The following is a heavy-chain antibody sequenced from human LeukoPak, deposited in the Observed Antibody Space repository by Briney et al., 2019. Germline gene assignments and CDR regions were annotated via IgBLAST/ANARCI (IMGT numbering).Heavy chain of an antibody. J-gene: IGHJ4*02. D-gene: IGHD3-9*01. CDR3: ARDSSAEYYDILTGYSYFDY. CDR1: GGSISSYY. V-gene: IGHV4-4*07. CDR2: IYTSGST. Sequence: SETLSLTCTVSGGSISSYYWSWIRQPAGKGLEWIGRIYTSGSTNYNPSLKSRVTMSVDTSKNQFSLKLSSVTAADTAVYYSARDSSAEYYDILTGYSYFDYWGQGTLVTVSS.